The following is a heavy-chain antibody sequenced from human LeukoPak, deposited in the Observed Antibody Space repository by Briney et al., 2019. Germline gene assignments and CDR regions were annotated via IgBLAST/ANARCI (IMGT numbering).Heavy chain of an antibody. J-gene: IGHJ3*02. CDR1: RFTFSNYW. CDR2: ISRNSGSI. D-gene: IGHD1-26*01. Sequence: GGSLRLSCSACRFTFSNYWMHWVRQAPGKGLEWISGISRNSGSIGYADSVKGRFTISRDNAKNSLYLQMNNLRAEDTALYYCAKVCPSGRCPSDAFDIWGPGTMVTVSS. CDR3: AKVCPSGRCPSDAFDI. V-gene: IGHV3-9*01.